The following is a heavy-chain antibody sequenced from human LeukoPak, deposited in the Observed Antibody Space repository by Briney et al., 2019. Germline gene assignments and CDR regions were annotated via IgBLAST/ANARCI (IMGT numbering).Heavy chain of an antibody. V-gene: IGHV3-30-3*01. J-gene: IGHJ4*02. CDR1: GSTFSGYP. Sequence: GRSLRLSCGASGSTFSGYPTHWVRQTPGKGLEWVAVISYDGSDKHYADPVKGRFTISRDNSKNTVYLQMNSLRAEDTAVYYCAREGSRGYYPYWGQGILVTVSS. D-gene: IGHD3-22*01. CDR3: AREGSRGYYPY. CDR2: ISYDGSDK.